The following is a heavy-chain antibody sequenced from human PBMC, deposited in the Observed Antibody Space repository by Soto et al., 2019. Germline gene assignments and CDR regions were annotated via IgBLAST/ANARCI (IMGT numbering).Heavy chain of an antibody. CDR3: ARGAAAGVDYGMDV. J-gene: IGHJ6*02. CDR2: IYPSKNT. D-gene: IGHD6-13*01. Sequence: QVQLRESGPRLVKPSETLSLTCTVSGGSLSSYYWSWIRQPAGKGLEWIGRIYPSKNTNYNPSLKSRVTMSVDTSRKQFSLNLNSVTAADTAVYYCARGAAAGVDYGMDVWGQGTTVTVSS. CDR1: GGSLSSYY. V-gene: IGHV4-4*07.